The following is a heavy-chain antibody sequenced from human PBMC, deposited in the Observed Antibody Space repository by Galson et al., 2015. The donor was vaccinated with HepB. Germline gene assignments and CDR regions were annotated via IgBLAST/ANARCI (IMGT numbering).Heavy chain of an antibody. J-gene: IGHJ4*02. CDR3: ARDTYGPNDY. Sequence: SLRLSCAASGFTFSSYNMNWVRQAPGKGLEWVAYISSSSGSIYYADSVKGRITISRDNVKNSLYLQMNSLRAEDTAVYYCARDTYGPNDYWGQGTLVSVSS. CDR2: ISSSSGSI. CDR1: GFTFSSYN. D-gene: IGHD4/OR15-4a*01. V-gene: IGHV3-48*04.